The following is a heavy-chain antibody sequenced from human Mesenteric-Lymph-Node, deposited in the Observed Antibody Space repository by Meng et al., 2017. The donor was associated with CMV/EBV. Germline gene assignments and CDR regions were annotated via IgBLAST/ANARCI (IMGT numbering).Heavy chain of an antibody. J-gene: IGHJ6*02. V-gene: IGHV3-21*01. CDR3: ARDQEGYYDSSGQAPYYYYYGMDV. CDR1: GSTFSSYR. Sequence: GESLKTSWAAAGSTFSSYRMNWVRQAPGKGLEWVSSISSSSSYIYYADSVKGRFTISRDNAKNSLYLQMNSLRAEDTAVYYCARDQEGYYDSSGQAPYYYYYGMDVWGQGTTVTVSS. CDR2: ISSSSSYI. D-gene: IGHD3-22*01.